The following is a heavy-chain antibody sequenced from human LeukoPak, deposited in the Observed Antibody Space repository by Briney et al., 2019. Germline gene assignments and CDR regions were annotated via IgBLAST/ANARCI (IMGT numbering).Heavy chain of an antibody. D-gene: IGHD2-21*02. V-gene: IGHV1-2*04. Sequence: GASVKVSCKASGYTFTGYYMHWVRQAPGQGLEWMGWINPNSGGTNYAQKFQGWVTMTRDTSISTAYMELSRLRSDDTAVYYCARGGAAYCGGDCYGGSDAFDIWAKGQWSPSLQ. J-gene: IGHJ3*02. CDR1: GYTFTGYY. CDR3: ARGGAAYCGGDCYGGSDAFDI. CDR2: INPNSGGT.